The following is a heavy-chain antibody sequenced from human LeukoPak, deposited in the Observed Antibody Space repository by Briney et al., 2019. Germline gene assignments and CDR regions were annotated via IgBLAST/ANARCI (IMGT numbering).Heavy chain of an antibody. CDR1: GGSISSYY. J-gene: IGHJ6*02. V-gene: IGHV4-59*01. D-gene: IGHD5-24*01. CDR3: ARDRSGSGYNYPFYDHYGMDV. Sequence: SETLSLTCTVSGGSISSYYWSWIRQPPGKGLEWIGYIDHSGSTDKSPSLKSRVSISLDTSKNEFSLKLSSVTAADTAVYYCARDRSGSGYNYPFYDHYGMDVWGQGTTVTVSS. CDR2: IDHSGST.